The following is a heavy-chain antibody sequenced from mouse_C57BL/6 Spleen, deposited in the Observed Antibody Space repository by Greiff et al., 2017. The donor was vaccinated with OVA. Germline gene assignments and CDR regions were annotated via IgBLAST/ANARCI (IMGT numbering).Heavy chain of an antibody. J-gene: IGHJ3*01. CDR2: IDPSDSYT. CDR3: ARERELGGGFAY. CDR1: GYTFTSYW. V-gene: IGHV1-69*01. Sequence: QVQLKQPGAELVMPGASVKLSCKASGYTFTSYWMHWVKQRPGQGLEWIGEIDPSDSYTNYNQKFKGKSTLTVDKSSSTAYMQLSSLTSEDSAVYYCARERELGGGFAYWGQGTLVTVSA. D-gene: IGHD4-1*01.